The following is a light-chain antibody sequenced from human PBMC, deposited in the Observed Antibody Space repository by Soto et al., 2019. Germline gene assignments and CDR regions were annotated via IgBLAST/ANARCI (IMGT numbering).Light chain of an antibody. CDR1: QSVGNN. V-gene: IGKV3-11*01. CDR3: QQNANWLLT. Sequence: EIVLTQSPATLSLSPGERATLSCRASQSVGNNLAWYQQKPGQAPGLLIYEASTRATGIPARFSGSGSGTDFTLTISSLEPEDFEVYYCQQNANWLLTLGGGTKVDIK. J-gene: IGKJ4*01. CDR2: EAS.